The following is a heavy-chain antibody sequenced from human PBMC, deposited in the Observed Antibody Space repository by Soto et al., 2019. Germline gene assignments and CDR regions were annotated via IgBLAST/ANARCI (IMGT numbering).Heavy chain of an antibody. CDR1: GGSISSGDYY. Sequence: SETLSLTCTVSGGSISSGDYYWSWIRQPPGKGLLWIGYIYYSGGTYYNPSLKNRVTISVDTSKNQLSLKLSSVTAADKAVYYFVRTVNCFDPWGQGTLLIVSS. V-gene: IGHV4-30-4*01. CDR2: IYYSGGT. J-gene: IGHJ5*02. D-gene: IGHD4-4*01. CDR3: VRTVNCFDP.